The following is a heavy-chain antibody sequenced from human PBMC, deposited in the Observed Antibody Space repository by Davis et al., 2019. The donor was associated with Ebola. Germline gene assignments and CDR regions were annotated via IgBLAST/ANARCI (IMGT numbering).Heavy chain of an antibody. Sequence: KVSCKDSGNSFNSHWIGWVRQLPGKGLEWMGVIFTGDSDTRYSPSFRGQVTISADNSIKTAFLHWSSLKASDIAIYYCASLRRSITGFDDGYDIWGQGTMVTVSS. V-gene: IGHV5-51*01. CDR1: GNSFNSHW. CDR3: ASLRRSITGFDDGYDI. CDR2: IFTGDSDT. D-gene: IGHD3-9*01. J-gene: IGHJ3*02.